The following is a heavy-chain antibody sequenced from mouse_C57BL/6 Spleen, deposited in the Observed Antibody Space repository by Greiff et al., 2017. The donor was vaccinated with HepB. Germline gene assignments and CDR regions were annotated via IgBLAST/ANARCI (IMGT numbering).Heavy chain of an antibody. CDR3: AKHEDGSYDYDVAMDD. J-gene: IGHJ4*01. D-gene: IGHD2-4*01. V-gene: IGHV1-62-2*01. CDR2: FYPGSGSI. CDR1: GYTFTEYT. Sequence: VQLQESGAELVKPGASVKLSCKASGYTFTEYTIHWVKQRSGQGLEWIGWFYPGSGSIKYNEKFKDKATLTADKSSSTVYMELRSLTSEDSAVYFGAKHEDGSYDYDVAMDDWGQGTSVTVSS.